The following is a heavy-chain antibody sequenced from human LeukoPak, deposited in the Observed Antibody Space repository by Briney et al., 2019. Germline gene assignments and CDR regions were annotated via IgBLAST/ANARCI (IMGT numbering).Heavy chain of an antibody. CDR1: GFIFSSYE. J-gene: IGHJ4*02. D-gene: IGHD6-19*01. Sequence: PGGSLRLSCSASGFIFSSYEMSWVRQAPGKGLEWISYISSSGSTIFYADSVQGRFTISRDNAKNSLYLQMNSLRAEDTAVYYCARDRSSGWNKYFDCWGQGTLVTVSS. CDR2: ISSSGSTI. V-gene: IGHV3-48*03. CDR3: ARDRSSGWNKYFDC.